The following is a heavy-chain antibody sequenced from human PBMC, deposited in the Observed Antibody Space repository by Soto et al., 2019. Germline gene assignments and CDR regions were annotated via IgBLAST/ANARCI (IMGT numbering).Heavy chain of an antibody. CDR1: GFTFTKAW. D-gene: IGHD6-19*01. CDR3: TTASQWLPPYS. Sequence: PGGSLRLSCAASGFTFTKAWMTWVRQTPGKGLEWVGRIKSRADGGTTGYAASVKDRFIISRDDSNDTLYLHMNRLKTDDTAVYYCTTASQWLPPYSRGQGALVTVSS. CDR2: IKSRADGGTT. V-gene: IGHV3-15*01. J-gene: IGHJ5*01.